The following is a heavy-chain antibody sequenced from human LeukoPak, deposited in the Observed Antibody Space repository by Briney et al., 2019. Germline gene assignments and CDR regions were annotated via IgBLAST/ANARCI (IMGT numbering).Heavy chain of an antibody. Sequence: GASVKVSCKASGYTFTSYGISWVRQAPGQGLEWMGWISAYNGNTNYAQKLQGRVTMTTDTSTSTAYMELRSLRSDDTAVYYCARSARDDILTGYSPPVYWGQGTLVTVSS. V-gene: IGHV1-18*01. J-gene: IGHJ4*02. D-gene: IGHD3-9*01. CDR2: ISAYNGNT. CDR1: GYTFTSYG. CDR3: ARSARDDILTGYSPPVY.